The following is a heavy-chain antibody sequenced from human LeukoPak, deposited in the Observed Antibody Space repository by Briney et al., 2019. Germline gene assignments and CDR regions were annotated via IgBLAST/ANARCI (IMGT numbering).Heavy chain of an antibody. D-gene: IGHD6-19*01. CDR2: INHSGRT. CDR3: ARGQRYSSGWTFAH. Sequence: SETLSLTCAVYGGSFSGYYWSWIRQPPGKGLEWIGEINHSGRTNYNPSLKSRVTISVDTSKNQFSLKLSSVTAADTAVYYCARGQRYSSGWTFAHWGQGTLVTVSS. V-gene: IGHV4-34*01. J-gene: IGHJ4*02. CDR1: GGSFSGYY.